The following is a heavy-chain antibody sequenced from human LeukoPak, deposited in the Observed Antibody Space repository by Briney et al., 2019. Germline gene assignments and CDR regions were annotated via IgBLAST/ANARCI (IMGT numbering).Heavy chain of an antibody. J-gene: IGHJ4*02. CDR2: IYHSGST. D-gene: IGHD3-22*01. V-gene: IGHV4-38-2*01. Sequence: SSETLSLTCAVSGYSISSGYYWGWIRQPPGKGLEWFGSIYHSGSTYYNPSLKSRVTISVDTSKNQFSLKLSSVTAADTAVYYCAGTYYDSSGYIFDYWGQGTLVTVSS. CDR3: AGTYYDSSGYIFDY. CDR1: GYSISSGYY.